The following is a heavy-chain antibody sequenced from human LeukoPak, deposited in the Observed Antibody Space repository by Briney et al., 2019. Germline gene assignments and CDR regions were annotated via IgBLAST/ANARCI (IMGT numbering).Heavy chain of an antibody. CDR1: GYTFTSYA. Sequence: SVKVSCKASGYTFTSYAISWVRQAPGQGLEWMGRIIPILGIANYAQKFQGRVTITADKSTSTAYMELSSLRSEDTAVYYCARDLAGDINPYDYWGQGALVTVSS. J-gene: IGHJ4*02. CDR2: IIPILGIA. D-gene: IGHD2-15*01. V-gene: IGHV1-69*04. CDR3: ARDLAGDINPYDY.